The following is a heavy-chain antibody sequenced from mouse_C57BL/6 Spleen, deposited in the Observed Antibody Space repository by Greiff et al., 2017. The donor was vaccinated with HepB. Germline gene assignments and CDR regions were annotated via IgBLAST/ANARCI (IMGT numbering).Heavy chain of an antibody. V-gene: IGHV1-69*01. CDR2: IDPSDSYT. J-gene: IGHJ3*01. CDR3: ARSGAGGFAY. D-gene: IGHD4-1*01. CDR1: GYTFTSYW. Sequence: QVQLQQPGAELVMPGASVKLSCKASGYTFTSYWMHWVKQRPGQGLEWIGEIDPSDSYTNYNQKFKGKSTLTVDKSSSTVYMQLSSLTSEDSAVYYCARSGAGGFAYWGQGTLVTVSA.